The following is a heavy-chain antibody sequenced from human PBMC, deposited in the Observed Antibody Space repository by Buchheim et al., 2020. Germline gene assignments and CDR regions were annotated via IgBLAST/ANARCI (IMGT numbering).Heavy chain of an antibody. CDR2: ITSDGSSP. CDR1: GFTFSSYW. J-gene: IGHJ4*02. CDR3: VRARAPKYIGSYHDLDY. D-gene: IGHD1-26*01. Sequence: EVQLLESGGGLVQPGGSLRLSCAASGFTFSSYWLHWVRQAPGKGLVWFSRITSDGSSPTYADSVKGRFTISRDNAKNTLYLQMNSLRVEDAALYYCVRARAPKYIGSYHDLDYWGQGTL. V-gene: IGHV3-74*02.